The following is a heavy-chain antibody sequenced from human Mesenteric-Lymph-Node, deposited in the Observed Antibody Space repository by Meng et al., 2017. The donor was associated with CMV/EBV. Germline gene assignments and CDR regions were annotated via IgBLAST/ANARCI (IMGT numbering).Heavy chain of an antibody. CDR1: GGSLSRYY. CDR3: ARNRGCDY. V-gene: IGHV4-59*01. D-gene: IGHD3-16*01. CDR2: ISDSGRV. Sequence: GSLRLSCTVSGGSLSRYYWSWIRQPPGKGLEWIGYISDSGRVNYNHSLKSRDDISIDTSRNQFSLRLNSVTAADTAVYYCARNRGCDYWGQGTLVTVSS. J-gene: IGHJ4*02.